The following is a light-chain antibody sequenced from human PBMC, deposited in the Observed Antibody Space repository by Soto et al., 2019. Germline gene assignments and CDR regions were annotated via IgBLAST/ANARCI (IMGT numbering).Light chain of an antibody. CDR2: EGT. CDR3: CSYAASDLI. J-gene: IGLJ2*01. V-gene: IGLV2-23*01. Sequence: QSALTQPASVSGSPGQSITISCPGASSDVGPYKLVAWYQQHPDKAPKLIIHEGTKRPSGVSSRFSGSQSGTTASLTISGLQAEDEADYYCCSYAASDLIFGGGTKLTVL. CDR1: SSDVGPYKL.